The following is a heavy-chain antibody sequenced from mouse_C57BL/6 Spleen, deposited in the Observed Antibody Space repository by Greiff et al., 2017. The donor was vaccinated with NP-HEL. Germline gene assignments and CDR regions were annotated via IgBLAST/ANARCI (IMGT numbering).Heavy chain of an antibody. Sequence: QVQLQQPGAELVKPGASVKLSCKASGYTFTSYWMHWVKQRPGQGLEWIGMIHPNSGSTNYNEKFKSKATLTVDKSSSTAYMQLSSLTSEDSAVYYCARPYYYGSSYVGYWGQGTTLTVSS. CDR3: ARPYYYGSSYVGY. CDR1: GYTFTSYW. D-gene: IGHD1-1*01. J-gene: IGHJ2*01. CDR2: IHPNSGST. V-gene: IGHV1-64*01.